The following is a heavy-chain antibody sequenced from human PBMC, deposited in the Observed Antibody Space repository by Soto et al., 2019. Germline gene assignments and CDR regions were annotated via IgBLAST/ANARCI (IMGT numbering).Heavy chain of an antibody. J-gene: IGHJ4*02. D-gene: IGHD6-13*01. Sequence: PGGSLRLSCAASGFTFSSYSMNWVRQAPGKGLEWVSSISSSSSYIYYADSVKGRFTISRDNAKNSLYLQMNSLRAEDTAVYYCARYSSSWYTSSYFDYWGQGTLVTVSS. V-gene: IGHV3-21*01. CDR2: ISSSSSYI. CDR3: ARYSSSWYTSSYFDY. CDR1: GFTFSSYS.